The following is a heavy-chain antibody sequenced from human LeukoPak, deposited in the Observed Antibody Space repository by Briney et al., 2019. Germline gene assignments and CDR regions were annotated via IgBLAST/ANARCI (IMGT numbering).Heavy chain of an antibody. D-gene: IGHD6-13*01. CDR2: ISYDGSNK. CDR3: AKGKQQRNYYYYYMDV. J-gene: IGHJ6*03. V-gene: IGHV3-30*18. CDR1: GFTFSSYG. Sequence: GGSLRLSCAASGFTFSSYGMHWVRQAPGKGLEWVAVISYDGSNKYYADSVKGRFTISRDNSKNTLYLQMNSLRAEDTAVYYCAKGKQQRNYYYYYMDVWGKGTTVTVSS.